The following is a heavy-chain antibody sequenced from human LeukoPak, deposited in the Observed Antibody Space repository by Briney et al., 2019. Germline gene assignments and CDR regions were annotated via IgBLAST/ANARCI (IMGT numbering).Heavy chain of an antibody. CDR1: GFTFSSYS. V-gene: IGHV3-21*01. Sequence: GGSLRLSCAASGFTFSSYSMNWVRQAPGKGLEWVSSISSSSSYIYYADSVKGRFTISRDNAKNSLYLQMNSLRAEDTAVYYCARLSREYYYDSSGYAIDYWGQGTLVTVSS. J-gene: IGHJ4*02. CDR3: ARLSREYYYDSSGYAIDY. CDR2: ISSSSSYI. D-gene: IGHD3-22*01.